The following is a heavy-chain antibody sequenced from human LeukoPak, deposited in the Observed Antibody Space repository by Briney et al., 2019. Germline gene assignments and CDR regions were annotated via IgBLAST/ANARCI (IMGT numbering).Heavy chain of an antibody. J-gene: IGHJ5*02. D-gene: IGHD2-2*02. V-gene: IGHV4-34*01. Sequence: GSLRLSCAASGFTVSSNYMSWIRQPPGKGLEWIGEINHSRSTNYNPSLKSRVTISVDTSKNQFSLKLSSVTPADTAVYYCARGTTRGYCSSTSCYRLWFDPWGQGTLVTVSS. CDR2: INHSRST. CDR1: GFTVSSNY. CDR3: ARGTTRGYCSSTSCYRLWFDP.